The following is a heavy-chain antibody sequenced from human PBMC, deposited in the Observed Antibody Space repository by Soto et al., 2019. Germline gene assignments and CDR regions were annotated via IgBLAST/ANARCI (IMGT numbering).Heavy chain of an antibody. V-gene: IGHV1-69*02. D-gene: IGHD2-8*01. J-gene: IGHJ3*01. CDR2: VIPIRGVT. Sequence: QVQLVQSGAEVKKPGSSVNVSCKASGGTFGSYTINWVRQAPGQGLEWMGRVIPIRGVTNYQQKFQDRVTMTADKSTSTAFMELSSLTSEDTAMYYCARGTLGYCTYNTCTGGGFDVWGQGTRVTVSS. CDR3: ARGTLGYCTYNTCTGGGFDV. CDR1: GGTFGSYT.